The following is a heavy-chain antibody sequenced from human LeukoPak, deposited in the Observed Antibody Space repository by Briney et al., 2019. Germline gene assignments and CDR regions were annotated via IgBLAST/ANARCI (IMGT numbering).Heavy chain of an antibody. CDR2: ISPYNGDT. CDR3: ARVLFSSSANWFDP. J-gene: IGHJ5*02. Sequence: ASVKVSCKASGYTFTSYGICWVRQAPGRGLEWMGWISPYNGDTNYAQKIQGRVTMTTDTSTSTAYMELRSLRSDDTAVYYCARVLFSSSANWFDPWGQGTLVTVSS. CDR1: GYTFTSYG. D-gene: IGHD6-6*01. V-gene: IGHV1-18*01.